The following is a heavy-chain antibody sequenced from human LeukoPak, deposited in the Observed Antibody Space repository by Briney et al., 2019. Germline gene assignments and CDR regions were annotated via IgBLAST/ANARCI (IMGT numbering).Heavy chain of an antibody. CDR2: VNGDGTST. CDR1: GFTFSSYW. Sequence: GGSLRLSCATSGFTFSSYWMHWVRQVPGKGLIWVSRVNGDGTSTSYADSVQGRFTISRDNAKNTLYLYMNSLRGDDTAIYFCVRSCSSGSCYGYKDYWGQGTLVTVSS. D-gene: IGHD2-2*01. V-gene: IGHV3-74*01. CDR3: VRSCSSGSCYGYKDY. J-gene: IGHJ4*02.